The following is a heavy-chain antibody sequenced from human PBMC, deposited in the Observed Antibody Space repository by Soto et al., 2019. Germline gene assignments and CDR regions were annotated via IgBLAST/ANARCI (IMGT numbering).Heavy chain of an antibody. CDR2: INSDGSST. J-gene: IGHJ6*02. Sequence: RLSCAVSGSTFSNDWMHWVRQAPGKGLVWVSHINSDGSSTNYADFVNGRFTIARDNAKNTVYLQMNSLRAEDTAVYYCARDRSYSLDVWGPAITVTL. CDR1: GSTFSNDW. V-gene: IGHV3-74*01. CDR3: ARDRSYSLDV.